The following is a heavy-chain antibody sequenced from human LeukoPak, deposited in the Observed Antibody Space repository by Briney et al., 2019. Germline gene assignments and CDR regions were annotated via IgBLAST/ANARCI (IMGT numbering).Heavy chain of an antibody. CDR3: ARDYCSGGSCYSGLFDY. CDR1: GYTFTSYG. J-gene: IGHJ4*02. D-gene: IGHD2-15*01. V-gene: IGHV1-18*01. CDR2: ISAYNGNT. Sequence: ASVKVSCKASGYTFTSYGISWVRQAPGQGLEWMGWISAYNGNTNYAQKLQGRVTMTTDTSTSTAYMELRSLRSDDTAVYYCARDYCSGGSCYSGLFDYWGQGTLVTVSS.